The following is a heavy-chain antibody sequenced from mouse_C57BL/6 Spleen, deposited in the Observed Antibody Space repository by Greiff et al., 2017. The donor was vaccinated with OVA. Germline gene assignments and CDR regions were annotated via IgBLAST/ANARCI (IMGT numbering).Heavy chain of an antibody. CDR1: GYTFPDYE. CDR3: TRSHYYGSPPFAY. Sequence: VQLQASGAELVRPGASVTLSCKASGYTFPDYEMHWVKQTPVHGLAWIGAIDPETGGTAYNQKFKGKAILTADKSSSTAYMELRSLTSEDSAVYYCTRSHYYGSPPFAYWGQGTLVTVSA. V-gene: IGHV1-15*01. J-gene: IGHJ3*01. D-gene: IGHD1-1*01. CDR2: IDPETGGT.